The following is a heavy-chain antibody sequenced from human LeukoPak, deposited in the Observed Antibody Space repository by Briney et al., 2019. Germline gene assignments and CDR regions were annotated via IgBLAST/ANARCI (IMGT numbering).Heavy chain of an antibody. CDR3: ARHSFEDYGSLDY. Sequence: SETLSLTCTVSGGSISSYYWSRIRQPPGKGLEWIGYIYYSGSTNYNPSLKSRVTISVDTSKNQFSLKLSSVTAADTAVYYCARHSFEDYGSLDYWGQGTLVTVSS. V-gene: IGHV4-59*08. D-gene: IGHD4/OR15-4a*01. J-gene: IGHJ4*02. CDR1: GGSISSYY. CDR2: IYYSGST.